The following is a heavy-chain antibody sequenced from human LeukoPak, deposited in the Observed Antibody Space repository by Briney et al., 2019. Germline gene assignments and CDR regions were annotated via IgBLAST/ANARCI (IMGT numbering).Heavy chain of an antibody. J-gene: IGHJ4*02. Sequence: GGSLRLSCAASGFTVSSNYMSWVRQAPGKGLEWVSVIYSGGSTYYADSVKGRFTISRDNSKNTLYLQMNSLRAEDTAVYYCAVYGFGVVSGAAYWGQGTLVTVSS. D-gene: IGHD3-3*01. CDR2: IYSGGST. V-gene: IGHV3-53*01. CDR1: GFTVSSNY. CDR3: AVYGFGVVSGAAY.